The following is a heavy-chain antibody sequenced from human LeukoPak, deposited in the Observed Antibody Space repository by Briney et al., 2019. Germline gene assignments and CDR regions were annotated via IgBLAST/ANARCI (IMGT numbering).Heavy chain of an antibody. J-gene: IGHJ5*02. D-gene: IGHD3-16*02. CDR3: ATCIMITFGGVIVIERGFDP. CDR1: GYTLTELS. CDR2: FDPEDGET. Sequence: ASVKVSCKVSGYTLTELSMHLVRQAPGKGLEWMGGFDPEDGETIYAQKFQGRVTMTEDTSTDTACMELSSLRSEDTAVYYCATCIMITFGGVIVIERGFDPWGQGTLVTVSS. V-gene: IGHV1-24*01.